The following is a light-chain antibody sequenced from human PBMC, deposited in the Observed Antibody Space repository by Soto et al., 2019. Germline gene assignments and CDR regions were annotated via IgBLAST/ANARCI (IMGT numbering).Light chain of an antibody. J-gene: IGKJ1*01. CDR3: QQYNGYWT. CDR1: QSINNW. Sequence: DIQMTQSPSTLSASVGDRVTITCRASQSINNWLAWYQQRPGKAPKLLIYDASTLESGVPLRFSGSGSGTEFTLTISSLQPDDFATYYCQQYNGYWTFGQGTQVEIK. CDR2: DAS. V-gene: IGKV1-5*01.